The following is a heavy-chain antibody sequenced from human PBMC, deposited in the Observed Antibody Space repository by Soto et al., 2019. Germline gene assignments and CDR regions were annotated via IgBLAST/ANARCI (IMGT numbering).Heavy chain of an antibody. CDR2: IKQHGSET. CDR1: GFTFTTYW. J-gene: IGHJ4*02. V-gene: IGHV3-7*03. CDR3: AREWSPPLAVFDY. D-gene: IGHD1-26*01. Sequence: GSLRLSCAASGFTFTTYWMTWVRQAPGKGLEWVANIKQHGSETYYVDSVKGRFTISRDNAKNSLYLQMNSLRAEDTAVYYCAREWSPPLAVFDYWGQGTLVTVSS.